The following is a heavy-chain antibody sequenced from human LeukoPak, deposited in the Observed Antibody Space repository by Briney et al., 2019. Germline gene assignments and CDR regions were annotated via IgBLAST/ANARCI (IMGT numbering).Heavy chain of an antibody. V-gene: IGHV1-8*02. CDR2: MSPNSGDT. CDR1: GSTFSSYD. J-gene: IGHJ4*02. Sequence: ASVKVSCKASGSTFSSYDINWVRRATGQGLEWMGWMSPNSGDTGYTPRFRGRVTMTRDTSISTAYMELSSLRSEDTAVYYCARGPYGTGSHFDFWGQGTLVTVSS. D-gene: IGHD3-10*01. CDR3: ARGPYGTGSHFDF.